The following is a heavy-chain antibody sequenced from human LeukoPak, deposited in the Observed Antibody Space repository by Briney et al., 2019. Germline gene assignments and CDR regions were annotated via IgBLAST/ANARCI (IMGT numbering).Heavy chain of an antibody. CDR3: ARDSYCSGGSCYERGLDY. Sequence: GGSLRLSCAASGFTFSSYSMNWVRQAPGKGLEWVSSITRSNYIYYADSVKGRFTISRDNAKNSLYLQMNSLRAEDTAVYYCARDSYCSGGSCYERGLDYWGQGTLVTVSS. CDR1: GFTFSSYS. CDR2: ITRSNYI. J-gene: IGHJ4*02. D-gene: IGHD2-15*01. V-gene: IGHV3-21*06.